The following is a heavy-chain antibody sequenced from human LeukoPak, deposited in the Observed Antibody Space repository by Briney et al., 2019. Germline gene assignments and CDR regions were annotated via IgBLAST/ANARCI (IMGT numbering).Heavy chain of an antibody. CDR3: ARDPHDDYGVVDAFDI. Sequence: ASVKVSCKASGYTLTSYYMHWVRQAPGQGLEWMGIINPSGGSTSYAQKFQGRVTMTRDTSTSTVYMELSSLRSENTAVYYCARDPHDDYGVVDAFDIWGQGTMVTVSS. V-gene: IGHV1-46*01. CDR1: GYTLTSYY. CDR2: INPSGGST. D-gene: IGHD4-17*01. J-gene: IGHJ3*02.